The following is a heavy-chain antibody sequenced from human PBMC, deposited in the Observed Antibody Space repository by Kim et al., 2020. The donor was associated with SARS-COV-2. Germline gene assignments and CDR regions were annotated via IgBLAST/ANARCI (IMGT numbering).Heavy chain of an antibody. CDR2: ISYDGSNK. J-gene: IGHJ4*02. CDR1: GFTFSSYA. Sequence: GGSLRLSCAASGFTFSSYAMHWVRQAPGKGLEWVAVISYDGSNKYYADSVKGRFTISRDNSKNTLYLQMNSLRAEDTAVYYCAKRGVYYDSSGYYSGYFDYWGQGTLVTVSS. V-gene: IGHV3-30-3*02. CDR3: AKRGVYYDSSGYYSGYFDY. D-gene: IGHD3-22*01.